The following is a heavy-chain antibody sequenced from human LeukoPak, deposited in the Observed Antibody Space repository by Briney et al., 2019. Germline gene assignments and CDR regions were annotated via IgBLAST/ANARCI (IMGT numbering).Heavy chain of an antibody. CDR2: ISGSGGST. J-gene: IGHJ4*02. CDR3: AKDMGYCISTNCHTYDY. Sequence: GGSLRLSCAASGFTFSSYAMSWVRQAPGKGLEWVSGISGSGGSTYYADSVKGRFTISRDNSKNTLYLQMDSLRAEDTAVYYCAKDMGYCISTNCHTYDYWGQGTLVTASS. V-gene: IGHV3-23*01. D-gene: IGHD2-2*01. CDR1: GFTFSSYA.